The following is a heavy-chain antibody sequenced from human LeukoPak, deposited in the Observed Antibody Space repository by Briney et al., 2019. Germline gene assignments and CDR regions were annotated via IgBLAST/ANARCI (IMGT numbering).Heavy chain of an antibody. V-gene: IGHV1-69*13. Sequence: GASVTVSCTASGGTFSSYAISWVRQAPGQGLEWMGGIIPIFGTANYAQKFQGRVTITADESTSTAYMELSSLRSEDTAVYYCARDLGTYYYDSSGYYFDYWGQGTLVTVSS. CDR1: GGTFSSYA. CDR3: ARDLGTYYYDSSGYYFDY. D-gene: IGHD3-22*01. CDR2: IIPIFGTA. J-gene: IGHJ4*02.